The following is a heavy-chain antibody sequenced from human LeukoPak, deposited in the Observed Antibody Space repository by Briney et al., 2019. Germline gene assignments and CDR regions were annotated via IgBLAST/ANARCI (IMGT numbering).Heavy chain of an antibody. V-gene: IGHV3-21*06. J-gene: IGHJ3*02. CDR1: GFTFSNYS. CDR3: VRVGVSLDYGDDIDAFDI. Sequence: GGSLRLSCAASGFTFSNYSMNWVRQAPGKGLEWVSSISSRSGYIHYADSVKGRFTISRDNAKNSLYLQMNSLRAEDTAVYYCVRVGVSLDYGDDIDAFDIWGQGTMVTVSS. CDR2: ISSRSGYI. D-gene: IGHD4-17*01.